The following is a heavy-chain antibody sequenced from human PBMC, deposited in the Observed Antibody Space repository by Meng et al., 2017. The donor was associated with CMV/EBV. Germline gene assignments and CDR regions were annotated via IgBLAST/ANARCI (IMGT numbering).Heavy chain of an antibody. CDR1: GGTFSSYA. V-gene: IGHV1-69*10. Sequence: SVKVSCKASGGTFSSYAISWVRQAPGQGLEWMGGIIPILGIANYAQKFQGRVTITADKSKSTAYMELSSLRSDDTAVYYCARDRQLWLKGERLADYWGQGTLVTVSS. J-gene: IGHJ4*02. CDR3: ARDRQLWLKGERLADY. D-gene: IGHD5-18*01. CDR2: IIPILGIA.